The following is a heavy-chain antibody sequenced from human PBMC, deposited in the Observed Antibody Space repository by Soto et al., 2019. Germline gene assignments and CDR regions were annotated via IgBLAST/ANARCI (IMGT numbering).Heavy chain of an antibody. V-gene: IGHV3-23*01. CDR2: ISGSGGST. CDR3: AKWLYYDFWSGYYS. D-gene: IGHD3-3*01. J-gene: IGHJ4*02. CDR1: GFTFSSYA. Sequence: PGGSLRLSCAASGFTFSSYAMSWVRQAPGKGLEWVSAISGSGGSTYYADSVKGRFTISRDNSKNTLYLQMNSLRAEDTAVYYCAKWLYYDFWSGYYSWGQGTLVTVSS.